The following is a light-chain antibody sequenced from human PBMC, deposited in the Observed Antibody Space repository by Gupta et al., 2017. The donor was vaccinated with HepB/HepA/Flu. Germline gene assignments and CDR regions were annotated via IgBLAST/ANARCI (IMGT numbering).Light chain of an antibody. Sequence: EIVMTQSPATLSVSPGKRATLSCRASQSVSSNLAWYQQKPGQAPRLLIYGASIRATGIPASFSASGSGTEFTLTISSLQSEHFAVYYCQQYNNWPLTFGGGTKVEI. CDR2: GAS. CDR3: QQYNNWPLT. CDR1: QSVSSN. J-gene: IGKJ4*01. V-gene: IGKV3-15*01.